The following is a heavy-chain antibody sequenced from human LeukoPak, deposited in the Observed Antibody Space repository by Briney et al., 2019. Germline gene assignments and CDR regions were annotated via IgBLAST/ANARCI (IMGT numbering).Heavy chain of an antibody. D-gene: IGHD2-21*02. CDR1: GFSFSSYW. CDR3: ARVTSRAPLHY. V-gene: IGHV3-7*03. J-gene: IGHJ4*02. Sequence: GGSLRLSCAASGFSFSSYWMSWVRQAPGKGLEWLANIKHDGSEKYYVGSVKGRFTISRDNAKNSLYLQMNSLRAEDTAFYYCARVTSRAPLHYGGKEPLVTV. CDR2: IKHDGSEK.